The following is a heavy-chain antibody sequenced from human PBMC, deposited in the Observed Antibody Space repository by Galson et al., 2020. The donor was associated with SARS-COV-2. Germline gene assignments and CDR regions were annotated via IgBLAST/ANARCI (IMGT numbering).Heavy chain of an antibody. V-gene: IGHV1-18*01. CDR2: ISAYNGNT. D-gene: IGHD3-22*01. Sequence: ASVKVSCKASGYTFTSYGISWVRQAPGQGLEWMGWISAYNGNTNYAQKLQGRVTMTTDTSTSTAYMELRSLRSDDTAVYYCAREKARDNYDSSVGAFDIWGQGTMVTVSS. CDR1: GYTFTSYG. J-gene: IGHJ3*02. CDR3: AREKARDNYDSSVGAFDI.